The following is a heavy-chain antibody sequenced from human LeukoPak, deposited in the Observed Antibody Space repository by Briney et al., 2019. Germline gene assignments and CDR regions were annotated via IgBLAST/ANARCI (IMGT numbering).Heavy chain of an antibody. CDR1: GFTVSSNY. CDR3: ARGESSGWPFDY. D-gene: IGHD6-19*01. CDR2: IYSGGST. Sequence: GGPLRLSCAASGFTVSSNYMSWVRQAPGKGLEWVSVIYSGGSTYYADSVKGRFTISRDNSKNTLYLQMNSLRAEDTAVYYCARGESSGWPFDYWGQGTLVTVSS. V-gene: IGHV3-53*01. J-gene: IGHJ4*02.